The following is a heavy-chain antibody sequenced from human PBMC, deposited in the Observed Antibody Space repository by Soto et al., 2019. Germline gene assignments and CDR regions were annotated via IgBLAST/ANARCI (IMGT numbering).Heavy chain of an antibody. CDR1: GGTFSSDA. Sequence: QVQLVQSGAEVKKPGSSVKVSCKASGGTFSSDAISWVRRAPGQGLEWMGGIIPIFGTANYAQKFQGRVTITADESTSTAYMELSSLRSEDTAVYYCAISKLEFGLWLAGYWGQGTLVTVSS. V-gene: IGHV1-69*01. D-gene: IGHD3-9*01. J-gene: IGHJ4*02. CDR2: IIPIFGTA. CDR3: AISKLEFGLWLAGY.